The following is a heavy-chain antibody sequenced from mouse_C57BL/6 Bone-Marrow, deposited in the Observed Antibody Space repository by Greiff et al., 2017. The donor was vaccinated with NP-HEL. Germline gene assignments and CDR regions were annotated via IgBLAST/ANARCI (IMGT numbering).Heavy chain of an antibody. CDR1: GFTFSSYG. V-gene: IGHV5-6*01. J-gene: IGHJ2*01. CDR3: ARHLLLRYYFDY. Sequence: EVKLMESGGDLVKPGGSLKLSCAASGFTFSSYGMSWVRQTPDKRLEWVATISSGGSYTYYPDNVKGRFTISRDNAKNTLYLQMSSLKSEDTAMYYCARHLLLRYYFDYWGQGTTLTVSS. CDR2: ISSGGSYT. D-gene: IGHD1-1*01.